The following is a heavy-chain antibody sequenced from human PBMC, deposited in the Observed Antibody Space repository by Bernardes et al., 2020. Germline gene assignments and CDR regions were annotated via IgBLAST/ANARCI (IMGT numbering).Heavy chain of an antibody. CDR3: ARVSLDSLPAAATFDY. CDR2: ISAYNGNT. V-gene: IGHV1-18*01. J-gene: IGHJ4*02. Sequence: SVKVSCKASGYTFTSYGISWVRQAPGQGLEWMGWISAYNGNTNYAQKLQGRVTMTTDTSTSTAYMELRSLRSDDTAVYYCARVSLDSLPAAATFDYWGQGTLVTVSS. D-gene: IGHD2-2*01. CDR1: GYTFTSYG.